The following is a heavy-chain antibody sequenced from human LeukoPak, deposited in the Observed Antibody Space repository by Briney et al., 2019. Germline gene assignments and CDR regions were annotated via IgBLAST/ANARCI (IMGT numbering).Heavy chain of an antibody. Sequence: ASVKVSCKASGYTFTGYYMHWVRQAPGQGLEWMGWINPNSGGTNYAQKFQGRVTMTRDTSISTAYMELCRLRSDDAAVYYCARGLVVTAILGYYGMDVWGQGTTVTVSS. CDR1: GYTFTGYY. D-gene: IGHD2-21*02. CDR2: INPNSGGT. V-gene: IGHV1-2*02. J-gene: IGHJ6*02. CDR3: ARGLVVTAILGYYGMDV.